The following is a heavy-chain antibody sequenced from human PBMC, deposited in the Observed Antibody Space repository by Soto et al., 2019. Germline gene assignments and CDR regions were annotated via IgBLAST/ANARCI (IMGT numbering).Heavy chain of an antibody. CDR3: AAKGTVTTGMDV. D-gene: IGHD4-17*01. Sequence: QMQLVQSGPAVKKPGTSVKVSCKASGFTFTSSAVQWVRQARGQRLEWIGWIVVDSGNSNYAQKFQERVTITRDMSTSTAYMELSSLRSEDTAVYYRAAKGTVTTGMDVWGKGPTVTVSS. V-gene: IGHV1-58*01. J-gene: IGHJ6*04. CDR1: GFTFTSSA. CDR2: IVVDSGNS.